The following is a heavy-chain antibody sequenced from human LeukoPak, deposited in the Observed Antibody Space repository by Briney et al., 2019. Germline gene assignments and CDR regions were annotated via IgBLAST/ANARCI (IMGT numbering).Heavy chain of an antibody. V-gene: IGHV4-34*01. J-gene: IGHJ6*02. D-gene: IGHD3-22*01. CDR3: ARGAHYYDSSGYYYTPSGYYYYGMDV. CDR1: GGSFSGYY. Sequence: SETLSLTCAVYGGSFSGYYWSWIRQPPGKGLEWIGEINHSGSTNYNPSLKSRVTISVDTSKNQFSLKLSSVTAADTAVYYCARGAHYYDSSGYYYTPSGYYYYGMDVRGQGTTVTVSS. CDR2: INHSGST.